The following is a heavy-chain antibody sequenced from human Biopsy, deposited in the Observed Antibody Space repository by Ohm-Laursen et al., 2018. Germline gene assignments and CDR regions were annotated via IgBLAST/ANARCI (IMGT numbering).Heavy chain of an antibody. V-gene: IGHV1-24*01. J-gene: IGHJ4*02. CDR2: FAPENGKT. Sequence: ASVKVSCKVSGYTLTELSMHWVRRAPGKGLEWMGGFAPENGKTVYAQNFQARVPMTEDTSTDTAYMELRSLRSEDTAVYYCAADINVWNVNYWGQGTQVTVSS. CDR1: GYTLTELS. CDR3: AADINVWNVNY. D-gene: IGHD1-1*01.